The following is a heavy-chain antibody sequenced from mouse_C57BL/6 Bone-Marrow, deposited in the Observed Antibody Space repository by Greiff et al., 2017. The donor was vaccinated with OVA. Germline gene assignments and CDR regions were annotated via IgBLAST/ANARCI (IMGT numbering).Heavy chain of an antibody. D-gene: IGHD6-5*01. CDR1: GFNIKDDY. Sequence: EVKLQESGAELVRPGASVKLSCTASGFNIKDDYMHWVKQRPEQGLEWIGWIDPENGDTEYASKFKGKATITADTSSTTAYLQLSSLTSEDSAVYYCAPYCYFDYWGQGTTLTVFS. CDR2: IDPENGDT. CDR3: APYCYFDY. V-gene: IGHV14-4*01. J-gene: IGHJ2*01.